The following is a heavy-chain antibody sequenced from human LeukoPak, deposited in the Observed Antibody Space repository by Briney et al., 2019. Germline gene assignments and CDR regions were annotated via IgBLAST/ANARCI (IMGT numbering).Heavy chain of an antibody. CDR1: GFPFSSYP. Sequence: GGSLRLSCAASGFPFSSYPISWVRQPPGKGLEWVSAITASGDSTYYADSVKGRFTISRDNSKNTLYLQMNSLRAEDTAVYYCAKKGYYDGSGYYMYYFDHWGQGTLVTVSS. J-gene: IGHJ4*02. CDR3: AKKGYYDGSGYYMYYFDH. CDR2: ITASGDST. D-gene: IGHD3-22*01. V-gene: IGHV3-23*01.